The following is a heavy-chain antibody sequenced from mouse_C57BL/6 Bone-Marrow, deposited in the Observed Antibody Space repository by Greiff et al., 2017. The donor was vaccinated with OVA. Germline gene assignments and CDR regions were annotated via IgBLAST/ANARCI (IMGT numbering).Heavy chain of an antibody. D-gene: IGHD1-1*01. J-gene: IGHJ2*01. V-gene: IGHV1-4*01. CDR1: GYTFTSYT. CDR3: ASAYYYGSSYY. Sequence: QVQLQQSGAELARPGASVKMSCKASGYTFTSYTMHWVKQRPGQGLEWIGYINPSSGYTKYNQKFKDKATLTADKSSSTANMQLSSLTSEDSAVYYCASAYYYGSSYYWGQGTTLTVSS. CDR2: INPSSGYT.